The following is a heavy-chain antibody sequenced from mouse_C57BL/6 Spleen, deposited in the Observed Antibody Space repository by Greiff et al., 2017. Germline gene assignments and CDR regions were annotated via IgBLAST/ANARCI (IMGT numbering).Heavy chain of an antibody. J-gene: IGHJ4*01. CDR1: GFTFTDYY. CDR2: IDPEDGDT. CDR3: TTETAQATGAMDY. Sequence: VQLQQSGAELVRPGASVKLSCTASGFTFTDYYMHWVKQRPEQGLEWIGRIDPEDGDTDYAPKFQGKDTMTANTSSNTAYLQLSSLTSEDTAVYYCTTETAQATGAMDYWGQGTSVTVSA. V-gene: IGHV14-1*01. D-gene: IGHD3-2*02.